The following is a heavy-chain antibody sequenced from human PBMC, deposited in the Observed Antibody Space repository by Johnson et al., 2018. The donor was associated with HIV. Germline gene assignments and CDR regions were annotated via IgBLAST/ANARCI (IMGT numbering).Heavy chain of an antibody. CDR1: GFTFSSYA. V-gene: IGHV3-23*04. CDR2: ISGSGGST. D-gene: IGHD2-8*02. J-gene: IGHJ3*02. CDR3: ARGSISLILVGAFDI. Sequence: VQLVESGGGLVQPGGSLRLSCAASGFTFSSYAMSWVRQAPGKGLEWVSAISGSGGSTYYADSVKGRFTISRDNSKNRVFVQMNSLRAEDTAVYYCARGSISLILVGAFDIWGQGTMVTVSS.